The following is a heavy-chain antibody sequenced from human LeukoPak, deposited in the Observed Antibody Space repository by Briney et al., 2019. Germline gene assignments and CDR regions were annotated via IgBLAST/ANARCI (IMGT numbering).Heavy chain of an antibody. CDR2: ISYDGSNK. CDR1: GFTFSSYA. J-gene: IGHJ1*01. CDR3: ARDSGEMAAITEYFQH. Sequence: GGSLRLSCAASGFTFSSYAMHWVRQAPGKGLEWVAVISYDGSNKYYADSVKGRFTISRDNSKNTLYLQMNSLRAEDTAVYYCARDSGEMAAITEYFQHWGQATLVTVSS. V-gene: IGHV3-30-3*01. D-gene: IGHD5-24*01.